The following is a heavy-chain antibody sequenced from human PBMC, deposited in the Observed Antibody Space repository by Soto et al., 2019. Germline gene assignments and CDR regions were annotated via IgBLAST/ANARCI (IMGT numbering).Heavy chain of an antibody. Sequence: PSETLSLTCIVSGGSINSYNWNWIRQSPGKGLEWIGYIYHSGRTNYNPSLKSRVTISVDTSKNQFSLQLSSVTAADTAVYYCAKGDSTTHGDSFDIWGQGTMVTVSS. D-gene: IGHD6-13*01. V-gene: IGHV4-59*01. CDR2: IYHSGRT. CDR3: AKGDSTTHGDSFDI. J-gene: IGHJ3*02. CDR1: GGSINSYN.